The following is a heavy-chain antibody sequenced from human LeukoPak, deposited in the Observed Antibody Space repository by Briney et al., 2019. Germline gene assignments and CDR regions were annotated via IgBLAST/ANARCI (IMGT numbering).Heavy chain of an antibody. CDR1: GDSFSSANYY. CDR3: ARDRARYYDSSGYFHY. V-gene: IGHV3-30-3*01. D-gene: IGHD3-22*01. CDR2: ISYDGSNK. J-gene: IGHJ4*02. Sequence: LSLTCTVSGDSFSSANYYWTWVRQAPGKGLEWVAVISYDGSNKYYADSVKGRFTISRDNSKNTLYLQMNSLRAEDTAVYYCARDRARYYDSSGYFHYWGQGTLVTVSS.